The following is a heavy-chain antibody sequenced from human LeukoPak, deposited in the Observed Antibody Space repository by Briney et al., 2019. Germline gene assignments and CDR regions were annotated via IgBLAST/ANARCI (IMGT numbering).Heavy chain of an antibody. V-gene: IGHV1-69*01. D-gene: IGHD2-2*01. J-gene: IGHJ6*04. CDR1: GGTFSSYA. CDR2: IIPIFGTA. CDR3: ASCNIVVVPAAIPLYDGMDV. Sequence: SVKVSCKASGGTFSSYAISWVRRAPGQGLEWMGGIIPIFGTANYAQKFQGRVTITADESTSTAYMELSSLRSEDTAVYYCASCNIVVVPAAIPLYDGMDVWGKGTTVTVSS.